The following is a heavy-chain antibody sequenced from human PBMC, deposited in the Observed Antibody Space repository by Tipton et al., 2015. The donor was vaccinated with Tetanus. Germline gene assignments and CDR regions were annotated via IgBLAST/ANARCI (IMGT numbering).Heavy chain of an antibody. CDR1: GGSISSGGFF. J-gene: IGHJ5*02. Sequence: TLSLTCTVSGGSISSGGFFWNWLRQSPGKGLEWIGYVYYSGDTYYNPSFKSRVTISVDTSKNQLSLDLYSVTAADTAVYYCARDQGGGRVVRLNWFDPWGQGSLVPVSS. V-gene: IGHV4-31*03. CDR3: ARDQGGGRVVRLNWFDP. CDR2: VYYSGDT. D-gene: IGHD6-6*01.